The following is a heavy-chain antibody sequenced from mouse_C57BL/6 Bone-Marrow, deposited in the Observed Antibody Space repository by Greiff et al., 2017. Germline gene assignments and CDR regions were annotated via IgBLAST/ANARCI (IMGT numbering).Heavy chain of an antibody. V-gene: IGHV1-80*01. CDR3: ARNWDTWFAY. CDR2: IYPGDGDT. J-gene: IGHJ3*01. CDR1: GYAFSSYW. Sequence: VQLKQSGAELVKPGASVKISCKASGYAFSSYWMNWVKQRPGKGLEWIGQIYPGDGDTNYNGKFKGKATLTADKSSSTAYMQLSSLTSEDAAVYFCARNWDTWFAYWGKGTLVTVSA. D-gene: IGHD4-1*01.